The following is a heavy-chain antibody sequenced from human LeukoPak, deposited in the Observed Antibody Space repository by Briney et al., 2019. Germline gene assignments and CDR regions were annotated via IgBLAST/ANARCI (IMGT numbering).Heavy chain of an antibody. CDR2: INSDGSST. J-gene: IGHJ5*02. CDR1: GFTFSSYA. Sequence: GGSLRLSCAASGFTFSSYAMSWVRQAPGKGLVWVSRINSDGSSTTYADSVKGRFTISRDNGKNTLYLQMNSLRAEDTAVYYCARDRGYCSSTSCYLYWFDPWGQGTLVTVSS. CDR3: ARDRGYCSSTSCYLYWFDP. D-gene: IGHD2-2*01. V-gene: IGHV3-74*01.